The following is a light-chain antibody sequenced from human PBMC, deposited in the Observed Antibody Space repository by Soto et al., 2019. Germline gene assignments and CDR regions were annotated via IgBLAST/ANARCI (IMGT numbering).Light chain of an antibody. J-gene: IGLJ3*02. Sequence: QSALTQPRSVSGSPGQSVTMSCTGTRNDVGGYNYVSWYQQHPGKAPKLMIYDVNKRPSGVPDRFSGSKSGNTASLTISGLQADDEADYYCCSYSGTYSYWVFGGGTKLTVL. V-gene: IGLV2-11*01. CDR1: RNDVGGYNY. CDR3: CSYSGTYSYWV. CDR2: DVN.